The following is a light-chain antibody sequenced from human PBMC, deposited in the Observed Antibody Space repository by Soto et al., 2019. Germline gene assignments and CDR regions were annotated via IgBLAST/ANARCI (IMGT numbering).Light chain of an antibody. CDR1: TMVVGGYNY. CDR3: CSYAGSSFWV. J-gene: IGLJ3*02. CDR2: EAS. Sequence: QSALTNPGQVPGPLGQSVPFSCPGTTMVVGGYNYVSWYKQHQGKAPKLMIYEASKRPSGVPDRFSGSKSGNTASLTISGLQAEDEADYYCCSYAGSSFWVFGGGTKLTVL. V-gene: IGLV2-11*01.